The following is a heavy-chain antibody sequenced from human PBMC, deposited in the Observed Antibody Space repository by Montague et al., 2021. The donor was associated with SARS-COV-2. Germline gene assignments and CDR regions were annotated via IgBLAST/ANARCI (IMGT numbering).Heavy chain of an antibody. CDR1: GLTFSSYS. CDR2: ISSSSTI. CDR3: ARDQVLWFGEHVV. D-gene: IGHD3-10*01. J-gene: IGHJ4*02. V-gene: IGHV3-48*02. Sequence: SLRLSCAASGLTFSSYSMNWVRQTPGKGLEWVSYISSSSTIYYADSVKGRFTISRDNAKNSLYLQMNSLRDEDTAVYYCARDQVLWFGEHVVWGQGTLVTVSS.